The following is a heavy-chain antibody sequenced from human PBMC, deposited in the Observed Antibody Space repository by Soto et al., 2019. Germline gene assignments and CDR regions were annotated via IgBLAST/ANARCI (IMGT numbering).Heavy chain of an antibody. CDR3: ARDRTGTRGGAFDI. CDR2: IYYSGST. V-gene: IGHV4-30-4*01. Sequence: TLSLTCTVSGGSISSGDCYWSWIRQPPGKGLEWIGYIYYSGSTYYNPSLKSRVTISVDTSKNQFSLKLSSVTAADTAVYYCARDRTGTRGGAFDIWGQGTMVTGSS. CDR1: GGSISSGDCY. D-gene: IGHD1-7*01. J-gene: IGHJ3*02.